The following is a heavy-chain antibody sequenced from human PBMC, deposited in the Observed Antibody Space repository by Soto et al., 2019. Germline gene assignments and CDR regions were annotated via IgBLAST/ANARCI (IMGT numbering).Heavy chain of an antibody. CDR1: GGSFSGYY. CDR3: GRGSLQTGDYGGNSIGTRWDY. V-gene: IGHV4-34*01. Sequence: PSETLSLTCAVYGGSFSGYYWSWIRQPPGKGLEWIGEINHSGSTNYNPSLKSRVTISVDTSKNQFSLKLSSVTAADTAVYYCGRGSLQTGDYGGNSIGTRWDYWGQGTLVTVSS. D-gene: IGHD4-17*01. J-gene: IGHJ4*02. CDR2: INHSGST.